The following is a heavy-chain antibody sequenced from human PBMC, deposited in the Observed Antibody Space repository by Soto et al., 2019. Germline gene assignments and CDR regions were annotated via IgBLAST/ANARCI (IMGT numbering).Heavy chain of an antibody. CDR1: GGSINSGDYY. CDR3: ATVPTYYYDRSGYANAFDM. J-gene: IGHJ3*02. D-gene: IGHD3-22*01. V-gene: IGHV4-30-4*01. CDR2: IYYSGNT. Sequence: SETLSITCTVSGGSINSGDYYWSWIRQPPGKGLEWIGYIYYSGNTYHNPSPKSRINISLDTSKNQFSLRLSSVTAADTAVYYCATVPTYYYDRSGYANAFDMWGQGTMVTVSS.